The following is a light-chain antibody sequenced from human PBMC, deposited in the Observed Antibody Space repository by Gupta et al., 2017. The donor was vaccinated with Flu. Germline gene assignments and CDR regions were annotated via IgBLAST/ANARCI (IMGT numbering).Light chain of an antibody. Sequence: SYELTQPPSVSVSPGPTARITCPGAALPKQYAYWYQQKPGQAPVLVIYKDSERPSGIPERFSGSSSGTTVTLTISGVQAEDEADYYCQSADSSGTIGVFGGGTKLTVL. V-gene: IGLV3-25*02. J-gene: IGLJ3*02. CDR1: ALPKQY. CDR2: KDS. CDR3: QSADSSGTIGV.